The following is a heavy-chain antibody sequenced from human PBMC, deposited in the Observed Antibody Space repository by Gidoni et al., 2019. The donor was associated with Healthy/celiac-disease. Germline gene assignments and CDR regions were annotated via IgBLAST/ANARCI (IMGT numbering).Heavy chain of an antibody. CDR1: GFTFSSYG. Sequence: QVQLVEPGGGVVQLGRSLRLSSAASGFTFSSYGMHWVRQAPGKGLEWVAVISYDGSNKYYADSVKGRFTISRDNSKNTLYLQMNSLRAEDTAVYYCAKDVSGYCSSTSCYGMDVWGQGTTVTVSS. V-gene: IGHV3-30*18. CDR3: AKDVSGYCSSTSCYGMDV. J-gene: IGHJ6*02. CDR2: ISYDGSNK. D-gene: IGHD2-2*03.